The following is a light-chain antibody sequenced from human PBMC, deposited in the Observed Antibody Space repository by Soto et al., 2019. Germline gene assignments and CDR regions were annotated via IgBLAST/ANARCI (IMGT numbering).Light chain of an antibody. V-gene: IGLV4-69*01. CDR3: QAWGSGGV. Sequence: QPVLTQSPSASASLGASVKLTCTLSSGHSNYAIAWHQQQPEKGPRYLMKVISDGSHTKGDGIPDRFSGSSSGADRYLTISSLQSDDEADYYCQAWGSGGVFGGGTQLTVL. J-gene: IGLJ3*02. CDR1: SGHSNYA. CDR2: VISDGSH.